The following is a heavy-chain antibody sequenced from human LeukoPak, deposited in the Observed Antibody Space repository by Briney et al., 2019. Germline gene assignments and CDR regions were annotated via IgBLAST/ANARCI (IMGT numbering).Heavy chain of an antibody. Sequence: PSETLSLTCTVSGGSISSSSYYWGWIRQPPGKGLEWIGSIYYSGSTYYNPSLKSRVTISVDTSKNQFSLKLSSVTAADTAVYYCARGLAHYITVWGSYSYWGQGTLVTVSS. V-gene: IGHV4-39*01. D-gene: IGHD3-16*01. CDR1: GGSISSSSYY. CDR2: IYYSGST. J-gene: IGHJ4*02. CDR3: ARGLAHYITVWGSYSY.